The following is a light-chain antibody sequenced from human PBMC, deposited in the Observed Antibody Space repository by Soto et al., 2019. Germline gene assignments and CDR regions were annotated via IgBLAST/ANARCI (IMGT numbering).Light chain of an antibody. CDR3: QQYNDWPPNT. V-gene: IGKV3-15*01. J-gene: IGKJ2*01. CDR1: QSISSN. Sequence: EIEMTQSPATLSVSPWERATLSCRASQSISSNLAWYQQKPGQAPRLLIYGASTRAPGIPARFTGSGSGTDFTLTISSLQSEDFAVYYCQQYNDWPPNTFGQGTKLEIK. CDR2: GAS.